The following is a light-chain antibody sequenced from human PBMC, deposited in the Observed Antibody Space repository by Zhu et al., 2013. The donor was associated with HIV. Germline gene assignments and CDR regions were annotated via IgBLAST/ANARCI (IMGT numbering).Light chain of an antibody. CDR1: QSVSSSY. V-gene: IGKV3-20*01. Sequence: EIVLTQSPATLSLSPGERATLSCTASQSVSSSYLTWYQQRPGQAPRLLIFGASSRASGIPDRFSGSGSGTDFTLTISRLEPEDFAVYYCQQYDSSPLTFGGGTKVEI. CDR3: QQYDSSPLT. CDR2: GAS. J-gene: IGKJ4*01.